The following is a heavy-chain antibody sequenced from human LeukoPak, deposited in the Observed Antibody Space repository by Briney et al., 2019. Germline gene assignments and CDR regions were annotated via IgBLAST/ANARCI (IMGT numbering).Heavy chain of an antibody. D-gene: IGHD1-26*01. CDR2: MNPNSGNT. V-gene: IGHV1-8*03. Sequence: ASVKVSCKASGYTFTSYDINWVRQATGQGREWRGWMNPNSGNTGYAQKFQARVTITSNTSISTAYMELSSLRSEDTAVYYCARAREVVGATRGWFDPWGQGTLVTVSS. CDR3: ARAREVVGATRGWFDP. J-gene: IGHJ5*02. CDR1: GYTFTSYD.